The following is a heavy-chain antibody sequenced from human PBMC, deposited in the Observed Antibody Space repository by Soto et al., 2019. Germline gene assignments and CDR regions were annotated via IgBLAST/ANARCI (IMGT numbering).Heavy chain of an antibody. D-gene: IGHD3-9*01. CDR3: AKAGGYDILTGYRNRFDP. V-gene: IGHV3-23*01. CDR1: GFSFSSYA. Sequence: EVQLLESGGGLVQPGGSLRLSCAASGFSFSSYAMSWVRQAPGKGLEWVSGISGGGGSTYYAVSVKGRFTISRDNSKTTLSLQMNSLRVEDTAIYYCAKAGGYDILTGYRNRFDPWGQGTLVTVSS. J-gene: IGHJ5*02. CDR2: ISGGGGST.